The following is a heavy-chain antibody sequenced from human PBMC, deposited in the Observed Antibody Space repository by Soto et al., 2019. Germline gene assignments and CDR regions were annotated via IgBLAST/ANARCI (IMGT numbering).Heavy chain of an antibody. D-gene: IGHD1-26*01. Sequence: SETLSLTCIASGATMSTYYWNWIRQSPGKGLESIGYIYSSGSANYNPSLKGRVAISIDTSKQQISLNLTSVTAADTAAYYCASGFGGWPPDSSDPGTLVTVSS. CDR2: IYSSGSA. CDR1: GATMSTYY. J-gene: IGHJ5*02. CDR3: ASGFGGWPPDS. V-gene: IGHV4-59*01.